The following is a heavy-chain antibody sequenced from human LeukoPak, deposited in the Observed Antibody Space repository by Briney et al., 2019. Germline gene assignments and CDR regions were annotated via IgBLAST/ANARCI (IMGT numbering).Heavy chain of an antibody. CDR1: GGSTSSYY. D-gene: IGHD3-22*01. CDR2: IFYSGST. Sequence: PSETLSVTRVVSGGSTSSYYGSCIRQPPGKGLEWIGYIFYSGSTNYNPSLKSRVTISVDTFKRQVSLRLRSVSAADTAVYYSARDSSGYFRIYYWGQGTLVTVSS. CDR3: ARDSSGYFRIYY. J-gene: IGHJ4*02. V-gene: IGHV4-59*01.